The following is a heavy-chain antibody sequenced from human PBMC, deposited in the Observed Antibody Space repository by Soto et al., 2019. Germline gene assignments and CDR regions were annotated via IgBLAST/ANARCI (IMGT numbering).Heavy chain of an antibody. V-gene: IGHV4-59*01. D-gene: IGHD2-15*01. CDR3: ARDQVVVVAATRFECFDP. CDR1: GGSISSYY. CDR2: IYYSGST. J-gene: IGHJ5*02. Sequence: PSETLSLTCTVSGGSISSYYWSWIRQPPGKGLEWIGYIYYSGSTNYNPSLKSRVTISVDTSKNQFSLKLSSVTAADTAVYYCARDQVVVVAATRFECFDPWGQGTLVTVSS.